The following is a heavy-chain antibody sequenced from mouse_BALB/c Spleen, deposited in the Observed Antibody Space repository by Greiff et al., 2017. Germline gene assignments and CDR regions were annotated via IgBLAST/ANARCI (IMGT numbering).Heavy chain of an antibody. V-gene: IGHV5-17*02. D-gene: IGHD3-1*01. CDR2: ISSGSSTI. CDR3: ARGSSAMDY. J-gene: IGHJ4*01. Sequence: VQLKESGGGLVQPGGSRKLSCAASGFTFSSFGMHWVRQAPEKGLEWVAYISSGSSTIYYADTVKGRFTISRDNPKNTLFLQMTSLRSEDTAMYYCARGSSAMDYWGQGTSVTVSS. CDR1: GFTFSSFG.